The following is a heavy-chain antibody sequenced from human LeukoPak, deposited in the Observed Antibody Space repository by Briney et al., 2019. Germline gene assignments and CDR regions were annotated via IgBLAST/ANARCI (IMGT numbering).Heavy chain of an antibody. V-gene: IGHV3-48*03. J-gene: IGHJ5*02. CDR1: GFTFSSYE. CDR2: ISTSSATI. CDR3: VRKTVGAQNWFGP. D-gene: IGHD1-26*01. Sequence: GGSLRLSCAASGFTFSSYEMNGFRQAPGKGLEWLSYISTSSATIKYADAVKGRFTISRDNAKNSLYLQMDNLRAEDSAVYYCVRKTVGAQNWFGPWGQGTLVSVSS.